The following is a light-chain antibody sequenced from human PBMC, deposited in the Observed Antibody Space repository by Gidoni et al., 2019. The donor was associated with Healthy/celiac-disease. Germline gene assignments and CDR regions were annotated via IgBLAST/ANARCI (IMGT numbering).Light chain of an antibody. Sequence: DIQMTQSPSSLSASVGDRVTITCQASQDISNYLNWYQQKPGKAPKLLIYDASNLETGVPSRFSGSGSGTDFTFTISSLQPEDIATYYCQQYDNLPLPPLTFGGGTKVEIK. CDR2: DAS. CDR1: QDISNY. J-gene: IGKJ4*01. V-gene: IGKV1-33*01. CDR3: QQYDNLPLPPLT.